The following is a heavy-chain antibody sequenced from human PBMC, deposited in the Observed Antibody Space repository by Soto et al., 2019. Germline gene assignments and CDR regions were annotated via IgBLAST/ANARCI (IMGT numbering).Heavy chain of an antibody. CDR2: ISSSSSTI. D-gene: IGHD5-18*01. V-gene: IGHV3-48*02. Sequence: GGSLRLSCAASGLTFTSYGMNWVRQAPGKGLEWVSFISSSSSTIYYADSVKGRFTISRDNAKNSLYLQMNSLRDEHTAVYYCARDRGYTYGFDFWGQGALVTVSS. J-gene: IGHJ4*02. CDR1: GLTFTSYG. CDR3: ARDRGYTYGFDF.